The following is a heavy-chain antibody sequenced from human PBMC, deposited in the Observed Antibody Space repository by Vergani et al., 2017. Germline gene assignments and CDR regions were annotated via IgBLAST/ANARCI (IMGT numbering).Heavy chain of an antibody. V-gene: IGHV2-5*01. CDR1: GFSVSSSGVG. CDR2: IYWNDDK. D-gene: IGHD1-20*01. Sequence: QITLKESGPTLVKPTQTLTLTCTVSGFSVSSSGVGVAWIRQPPGKALECLAIIYWNDDKRYSPSLMGRLNIAKETSRNQVVLTMTNMDPVDTATYYCEHREIFDDNFAYYEYWGPGTLVPVSS. CDR3: EHREIFDDNFAYYEY. J-gene: IGHJ4*02.